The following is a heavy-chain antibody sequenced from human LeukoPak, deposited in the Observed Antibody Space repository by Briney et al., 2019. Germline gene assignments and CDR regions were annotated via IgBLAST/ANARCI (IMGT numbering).Heavy chain of an antibody. J-gene: IGHJ4*02. V-gene: IGHV1-69*13. CDR2: IVPIFTTS. D-gene: IGHD2-2*01. CDR1: GGSFTNYA. Sequence: SVKVSCKASGGSFTNYAVSWLRQAPGHGLECMGAIVPIFTTSDYAQKFRDRVTITADESTSTVYMDLRRLAYEDTAIYYCARVKESAPVAAAIPYFFDRWGQGTLVTVSS. CDR3: ARVKESAPVAAAIPYFFDR.